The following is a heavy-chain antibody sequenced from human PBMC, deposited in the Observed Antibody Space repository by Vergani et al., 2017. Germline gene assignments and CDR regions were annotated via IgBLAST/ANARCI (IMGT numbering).Heavy chain of an antibody. D-gene: IGHD6-19*01. CDR3: ASDTHSGQRADR. CDR1: FDSIRNLY. Sequence: QVRLQESGPGLVKPSETLSLTCSVSFDSIRNLYCNWIRQPPGKGLEWIGSIHYSENTNYNPSLKTRVTISVDTSKNQFSLTLTSVTAADTAVYYCASDTHSGQRADRWGQGILVTV. CDR2: IHYSENT. V-gene: IGHV4-59*11. J-gene: IGHJ5*02.